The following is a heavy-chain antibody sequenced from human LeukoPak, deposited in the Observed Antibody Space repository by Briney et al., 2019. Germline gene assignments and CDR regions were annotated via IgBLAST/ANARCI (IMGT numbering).Heavy chain of an antibody. V-gene: IGHV3-30*18. D-gene: IGHD4-17*01. Sequence: GRSLRLSCAASGFTFSSYGMHWVRQAPGKGLEWVAVISYDGSNKYYADSVKGRFTISRDNSKNTLYLQMNSLRAEDTAVYYCAKHPGVATVVFDYWGQGTLVTVSS. J-gene: IGHJ4*02. CDR2: ISYDGSNK. CDR3: AKHPGVATVVFDY. CDR1: GFTFSSYG.